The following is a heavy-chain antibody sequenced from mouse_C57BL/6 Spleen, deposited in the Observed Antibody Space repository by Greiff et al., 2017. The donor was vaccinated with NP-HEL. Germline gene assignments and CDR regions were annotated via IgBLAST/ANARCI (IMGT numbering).Heavy chain of an antibody. CDR2: IHPNSGST. D-gene: IGHD1-1*01. V-gene: IGHV1-64*01. J-gene: IGHJ1*03. CDR3: ARNPPYYGSSYWYFDV. CDR1: GYTFTSYW. Sequence: QVQLKQSGAELVKPGASVKLSCKASGYTFTSYWMHWVKQRPGQGLEWIGMIHPNSGSTNYNEKFKSKATLTVDKSSSTAYMQLSSLTSEDSAVYYCARNPPYYGSSYWYFDVWGTGTTVTVSS.